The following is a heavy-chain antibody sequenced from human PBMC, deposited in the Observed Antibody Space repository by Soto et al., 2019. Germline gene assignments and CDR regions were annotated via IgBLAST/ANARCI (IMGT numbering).Heavy chain of an antibody. V-gene: IGHV4-38-2*01. CDR3: ATRTSGYWNYGMDV. Sequence: SETLSLTCAVSGYSISSGYYWGWIRQPPGKGLEWIGSIYHSGSNYYNPSLKSRVTIAVDTSKNQFSLKLSSVTAADTAVYYCATRTSGYWNYGMDVWGQRTTVTVSS. D-gene: IGHD2-8*02. CDR1: GYSISSGYY. CDR2: IYHSGSN. J-gene: IGHJ6*02.